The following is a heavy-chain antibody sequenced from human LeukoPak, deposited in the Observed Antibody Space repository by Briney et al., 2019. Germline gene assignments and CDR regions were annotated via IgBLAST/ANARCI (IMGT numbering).Heavy chain of an antibody. CDR3: TTWIQLPAFFDY. J-gene: IGHJ4*02. CDR2: ISGSGRNT. D-gene: IGHD5-18*01. Sequence: GGSLRLSCAASGFTFGNYAMTWVRQAPGKGLEWVSAISGSGRNTYYADSVKGRFTISRDNSKNTLYLQMSSLKTEDTAVYYCTTWIQLPAFFDYWGQGTLVTVSS. V-gene: IGHV3-23*01. CDR1: GFTFGNYA.